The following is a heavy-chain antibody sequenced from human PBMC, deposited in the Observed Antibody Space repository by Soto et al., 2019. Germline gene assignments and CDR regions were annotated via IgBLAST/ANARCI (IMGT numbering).Heavy chain of an antibody. Sequence: EVQLLESGGGLAQPGGSLRLSCAASGFTFSSYAMSWVRQAPGKGLEWVSAISGSGVSTYYADSVKGRFTISRDNSXDXLXXQMNSLRAEDTAVYYCAKSPGMYYYDSSGYYHYDYWGQGTLVTVSS. D-gene: IGHD3-22*01. CDR1: GFTFSSYA. CDR3: AKSPGMYYYDSSGYYHYDY. J-gene: IGHJ4*02. V-gene: IGHV3-23*01. CDR2: ISGSGVST.